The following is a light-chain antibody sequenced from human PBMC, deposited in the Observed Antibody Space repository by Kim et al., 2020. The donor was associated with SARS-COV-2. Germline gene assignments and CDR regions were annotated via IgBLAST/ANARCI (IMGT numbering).Light chain of an antibody. CDR2: QDS. CDR1: KLGDKY. Sequence: SYELTQPPSVSVSPGRTASITCSGDKLGDKYACWYQQKPGQSPVLVIYQDSKRPSGIPERFSGSNSGNTATLTISGTQAMDEADYYCQAWDSSTDVVFGGGTKVTVL. CDR3: QAWDSSTDVV. J-gene: IGLJ2*01. V-gene: IGLV3-1*01.